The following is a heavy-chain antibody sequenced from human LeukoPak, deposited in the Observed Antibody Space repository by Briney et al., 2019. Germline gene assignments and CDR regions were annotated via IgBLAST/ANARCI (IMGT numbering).Heavy chain of an antibody. V-gene: IGHV4-34*01. J-gene: IGHJ4*02. D-gene: IGHD5-18*01. CDR2: INHSGST. Sequence: SETLSLTCAVYGGSFSGYYWSWIRQPPGKGLEWIGEINHSGSTNYNTSLKSRVTIPVDTSKNQFSLKLSSGAAADTALYYLASSPERYSYCRELYYFDYWGQGTLVTVSS. CDR1: GGSFSGYY. CDR3: ASSPERYSYCRELYYFDY.